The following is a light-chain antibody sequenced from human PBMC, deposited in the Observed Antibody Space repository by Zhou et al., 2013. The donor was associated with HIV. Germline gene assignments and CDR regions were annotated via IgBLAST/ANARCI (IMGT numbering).Light chain of an antibody. CDR2: DAS. J-gene: IGKJ5*01. CDR1: QSISSY. Sequence: EIVLTQSPATLSLSPGERATLSCRASQSISSYLAWIQHKPGRAPRLLIYDASNRATGIPDRFSGSGSGTDFTLTISRLEPDDFAVYYCQQYGNSPITFGQGTRLDIK. V-gene: IGKV3-11*01. CDR3: QQYGNSPIT.